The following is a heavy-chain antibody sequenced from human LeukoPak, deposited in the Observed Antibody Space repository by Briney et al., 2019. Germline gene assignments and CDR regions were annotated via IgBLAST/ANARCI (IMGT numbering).Heavy chain of an antibody. J-gene: IGHJ4*02. D-gene: IGHD4-17*01. V-gene: IGHV3-21*01. CDR2: ISSSSSYT. Sequence: GGSLRLSCAASGFTFSIYSMNWVRQAPGKGLEWVSSISSSSSYTYYADSVKGRFTISRDNAKNSLYLQMNSLRAEDTAVYYCASDYYGDYVFDYWGQGTLVTVSS. CDR1: GFTFSIYS. CDR3: ASDYYGDYVFDY.